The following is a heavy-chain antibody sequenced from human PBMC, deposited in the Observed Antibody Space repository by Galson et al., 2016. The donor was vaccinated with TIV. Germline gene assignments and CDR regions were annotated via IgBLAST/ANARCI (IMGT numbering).Heavy chain of an antibody. D-gene: IGHD3-22*01. Sequence: SETLSLTCVVSGDSISGSDSYWGWIRQPPTRGLEWIGSVYESGNTAYNSSLKNRLTVSVDTSNNRFSLNLGSVTAADTAVYFCALRVPTYSNQWFWGQGTLVPVSS. CDR1: GDSISGSDSY. CDR3: ALRVPTYSNQWF. CDR2: VYESGNT. J-gene: IGHJ4*02. V-gene: IGHV4-39*01.